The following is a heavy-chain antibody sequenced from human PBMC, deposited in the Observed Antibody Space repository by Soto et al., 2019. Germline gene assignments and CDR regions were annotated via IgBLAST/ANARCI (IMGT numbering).Heavy chain of an antibody. V-gene: IGHV3-53*01. Sequence: EVQLVESGGGLIQPGGSLRLSCAVSGFTVSNNYMSWVRQAPGKGLEGVSVIYSGGYTAYGDSVKGRFTISRDNSKNTIYLQMNGPGARAPAVFYWATQPGGGGYWGQGTLVTVSS. D-gene: IGHD2-2*01. J-gene: IGHJ4*02. CDR2: IYSGGYT. CDR1: GFTVSNNY. CDR3: ATQPGGGGY.